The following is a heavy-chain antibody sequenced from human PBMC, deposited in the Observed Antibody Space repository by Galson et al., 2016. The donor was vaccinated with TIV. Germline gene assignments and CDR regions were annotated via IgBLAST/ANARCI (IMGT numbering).Heavy chain of an antibody. Sequence: SLRLSCAASGFTFSNFAMHWVRQAPGKGLEWVSSISATGGSTYYADSVKGRFTTSRDNSKDQLYLQMNSLRAKDTAVYYCAKTIAVSGVLINYFYYGMDVWGHGTTVSVSS. D-gene: IGHD3-3*01. CDR3: AKTIAVSGVLINYFYYGMDV. CDR1: GFTFSNFA. J-gene: IGHJ6*02. V-gene: IGHV3-23*01. CDR2: ISATGGST.